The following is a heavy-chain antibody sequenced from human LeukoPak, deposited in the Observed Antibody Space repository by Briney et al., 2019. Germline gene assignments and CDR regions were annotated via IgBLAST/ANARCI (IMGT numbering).Heavy chain of an antibody. CDR1: GFTFSSHW. J-gene: IGHJ4*02. Sequence: PGGSLRLSCATSGFTFSSHWMNWVRHAPGKGLVWVSRVKGDGSTISYADSAKGRFTISRDNARNTLYLQMNSLRAEDTAVYYCARETLAAAGLDSWGQGTLVTVSS. V-gene: IGHV3-74*01. CDR3: ARETLAAAGLDS. CDR2: VKGDGSTI. D-gene: IGHD6-25*01.